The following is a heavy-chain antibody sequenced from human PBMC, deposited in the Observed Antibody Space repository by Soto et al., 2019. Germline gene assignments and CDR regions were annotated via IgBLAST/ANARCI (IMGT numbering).Heavy chain of an antibody. CDR3: ARDRGMYYYDSSGYEWFDP. CDR2: ISYDGSNK. V-gene: IGHV3-30-3*01. CDR1: GFTFSSYA. D-gene: IGHD3-22*01. Sequence: GGSLRLSCAASGFTFSSYAMHWVRQAPGKGLEWVAVISYDGSNKYYADSVKGRFTISRDNSKNTLYLQMNSLRAEDTAVYYCARDRGMYYYDSSGYEWFDPWGQVTLVTVSS. J-gene: IGHJ5*02.